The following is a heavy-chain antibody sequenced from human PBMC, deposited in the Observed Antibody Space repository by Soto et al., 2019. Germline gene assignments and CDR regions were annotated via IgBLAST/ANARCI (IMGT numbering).Heavy chain of an antibody. D-gene: IGHD6-19*01. CDR1: GFTFSTYA. CDR2: ISGSGGST. CDR3: AKDRIAVASLFDY. Sequence: EVQLLESGGGLVQPGGSLRLSCAASGFTFSTYALNWVRQAPGKGLEWVSGISGSGGSTYYADSVKGWFTISRDNSKNTLYLQMNSLRAEDTAVYYCAKDRIAVASLFDYWGQGTLVTVSS. J-gene: IGHJ4*02. V-gene: IGHV3-23*01.